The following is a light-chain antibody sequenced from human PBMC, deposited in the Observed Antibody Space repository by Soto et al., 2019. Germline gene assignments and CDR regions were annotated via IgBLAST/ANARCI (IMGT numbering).Light chain of an antibody. CDR1: SSDVGNYDR. V-gene: IGLV2-18*02. J-gene: IGLJ3*02. CDR2: EVS. Sequence: QSVLTQPPSVSGSPGQSVTISCIGTSSDVGNYDRVSWYQQPPGTAPKLMIYEVSNRPSGVPDRFSGSKSGNTASLSISGLQAEDEADYYCCSYSSSGTWVFGGGTKVTVL. CDR3: CSYSSSGTWV.